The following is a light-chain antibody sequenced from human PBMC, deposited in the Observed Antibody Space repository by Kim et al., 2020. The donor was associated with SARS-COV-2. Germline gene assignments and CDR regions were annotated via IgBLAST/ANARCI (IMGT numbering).Light chain of an antibody. CDR2: GKN. Sequence: SSELTQDPAVSVALGQTVRITCQGDSLRSYYATWYQQKPGQAPILVIYGKNNRPSGIPDRFSGSSSGNTASLTITGTQAGDEADYYCQVWDSNTVVFGGGTQLTVL. V-gene: IGLV3-19*01. CDR3: QVWDSNTVV. J-gene: IGLJ2*01. CDR1: SLRSYY.